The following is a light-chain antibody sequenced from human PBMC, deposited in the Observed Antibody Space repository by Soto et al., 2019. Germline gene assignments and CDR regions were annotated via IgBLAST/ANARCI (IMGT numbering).Light chain of an antibody. CDR1: QTISIW. J-gene: IGKJ1*01. CDR3: QQYNSYRT. V-gene: IGKV1-5*01. CDR2: DAS. Sequence: DIQMTQSPSTLSASVGDIVTIHCRARQTISIWLAWYQQKPGKAPKLLIYDASILESGVPSRFSGSGSGTEFTLTISSLQPDDFATYYCQQYNSYRTFVQGTKVDI.